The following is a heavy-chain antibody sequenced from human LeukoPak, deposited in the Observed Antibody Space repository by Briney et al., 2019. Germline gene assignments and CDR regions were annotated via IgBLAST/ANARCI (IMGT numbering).Heavy chain of an antibody. Sequence: GGSLRLSCAASGFTFSNAWMSWVRQAPGKGLEWVGRIKSKTDGGTTDYAAPVKGRFTISRDDSKNTLYLQMNSLKTEDTAVYYCTIDRTSGSYGRVFDYWGQGTLVTVSS. J-gene: IGHJ4*02. CDR3: TIDRTSGSYGRVFDY. CDR2: IKSKTDGGTT. V-gene: IGHV3-15*01. CDR1: GFTFSNAW. D-gene: IGHD1-26*01.